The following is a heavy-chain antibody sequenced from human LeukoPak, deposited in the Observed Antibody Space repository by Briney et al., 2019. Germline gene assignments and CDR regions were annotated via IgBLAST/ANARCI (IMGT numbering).Heavy chain of an antibody. D-gene: IGHD4-17*01. CDR2: IYYSGST. V-gene: IGHV4-61*01. J-gene: IGHJ4*02. Sequence: SEILSLTCAVSGGSVSNGSYHWSWIRQPPGKGLEYIGYIYYSGSTNYNPSPKSRVTISLDTSKNQFSLNLRSVTAADTAVYYCARRDYALDYWGQGTLVTVSS. CDR3: ARRDYALDY. CDR1: GGSVSNGSYH.